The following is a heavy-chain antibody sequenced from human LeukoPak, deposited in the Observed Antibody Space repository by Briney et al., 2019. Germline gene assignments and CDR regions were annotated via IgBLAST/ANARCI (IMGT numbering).Heavy chain of an antibody. CDR3: AKDPYFWSGYVDY. J-gene: IGHJ4*02. V-gene: IGHV3-23*01. D-gene: IGHD3-3*01. CDR1: GFTFNTYA. Sequence: GGSLRLSCAASGFTFNTYAMTWVRQAPGKGLEWVSSISGSGANTYYADSVKGRFTISRDNSKNTLYLQMNSLRAEDTAVYYCAKDPYFWSGYVDYWGQGTLVTVSS. CDR2: ISGSGANT.